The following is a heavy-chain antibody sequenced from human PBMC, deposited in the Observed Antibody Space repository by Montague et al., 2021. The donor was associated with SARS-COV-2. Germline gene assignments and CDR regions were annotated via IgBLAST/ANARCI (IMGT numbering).Heavy chain of an antibody. J-gene: IGHJ2*01. CDR2: IYWDDNK. CDR3: AHMRPWLDGDYEDHWCFDL. D-gene: IGHD4-17*01. Sequence: LVKPTQTLTLTCTFSGFSLSTRGVGVGWIRQPPGKALEWLALIYWDDNKRYSPSLKTRLTITKDTSKNQVVLTMTNMDPVDTATYFFAHMRPWLDGDYEDHWCFDLWGRGTLVTVSS. V-gene: IGHV2-5*02. CDR1: GFSLSTRGVG.